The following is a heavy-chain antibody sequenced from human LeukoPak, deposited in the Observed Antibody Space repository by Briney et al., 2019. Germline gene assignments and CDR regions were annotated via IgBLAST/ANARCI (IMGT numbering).Heavy chain of an antibody. Sequence: GGSLRLSCAASGFTFRSYEMNWVRQAPGKGLEWASYISSSASTIFYADSVKGRFTISRDNARNSLYLQMTSLRVEDTAIYYCARDPLALAAATPGAFDYWGQGTLVTVSS. CDR2: ISSSASTI. V-gene: IGHV3-48*03. CDR1: GFTFRSYE. J-gene: IGHJ4*02. CDR3: ARDPLALAAATPGAFDY. D-gene: IGHD2-15*01.